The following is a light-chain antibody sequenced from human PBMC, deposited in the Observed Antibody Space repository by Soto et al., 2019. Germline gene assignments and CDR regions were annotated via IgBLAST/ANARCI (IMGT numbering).Light chain of an antibody. CDR3: CSYAGTYKVV. Sequence: QSALTQPPSASGSPGQSVTISCTGTSNDVGGYNFVSWYQQHPGKAPKLMIYEVIKRPSGVPDRFSGSKSGNTASLTVSGLQHEDEADYYCCSYAGTYKVVFGGGTKVTVL. V-gene: IGLV2-8*01. CDR2: EVI. J-gene: IGLJ3*02. CDR1: SNDVGGYNF.